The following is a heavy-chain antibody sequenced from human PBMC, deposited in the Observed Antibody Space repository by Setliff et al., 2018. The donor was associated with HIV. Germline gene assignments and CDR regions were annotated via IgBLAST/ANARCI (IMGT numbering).Heavy chain of an antibody. J-gene: IGHJ3*02. Sequence: ASVKVSCKASGYNFNSHGITWVRQAPGRGLEWMGWISVYNGHTNFAQKLQDRVTMTTDTSTSTAYMELRSLRSDDTALYYCARAPRAVAGTGDGFDIWGQGTMVTVSS. CDR2: ISVYNGHT. CDR3: ARAPRAVAGTGDGFDI. V-gene: IGHV1-18*01. CDR1: GYNFNSHG. D-gene: IGHD6-19*01.